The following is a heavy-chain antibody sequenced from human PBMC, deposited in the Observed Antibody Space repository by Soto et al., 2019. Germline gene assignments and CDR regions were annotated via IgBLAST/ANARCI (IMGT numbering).Heavy chain of an antibody. J-gene: IGHJ6*02. V-gene: IGHV6-1*01. Sequence: SQTLSLTCAISGDSVSSNSAAWNWIRLSPSRGLEWLGRTYYRSKWSNDYANSVRRRLSIRPDTSKNQFSLQLNSVTPDDTAVYYCARAGGSNFLGYYGMDVWGQGTTVTVS. D-gene: IGHD5-12*01. CDR3: ARAGGSNFLGYYGMDV. CDR1: GDSVSSNSAA. CDR2: TYYRSKWSN.